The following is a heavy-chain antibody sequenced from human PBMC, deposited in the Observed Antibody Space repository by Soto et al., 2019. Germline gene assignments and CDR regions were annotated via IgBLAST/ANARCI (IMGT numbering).Heavy chain of an antibody. J-gene: IGHJ5*02. D-gene: IGHD6-13*01. V-gene: IGHV3-13*01. Sequence: GGSLRLSCAASGFTFSSYDMHWVRQATGKGLEWVSAIGTAGDTYYPGSVKGRFTISRENAKNSLYLQMNSLRAGDTAVYYCARAKGAAAGTGVANWFDPWGQGTLVTVS. CDR1: GFTFSSYD. CDR3: ARAKGAAAGTGVANWFDP. CDR2: IGTAGDT.